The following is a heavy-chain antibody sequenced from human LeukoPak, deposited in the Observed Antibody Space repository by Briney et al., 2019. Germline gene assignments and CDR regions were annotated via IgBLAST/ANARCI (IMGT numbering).Heavy chain of an antibody. J-gene: IGHJ4*02. D-gene: IGHD4-11*01. CDR1: GFIFSRYG. V-gene: IGHV3-30*03. Sequence: GRPLRLSCAASGFIFSRYGMHWVRQAPGTGLEWVAVICYDGNNKYYADSVKGRFTISRDNSRNTLYLQMNSLRPEDTAVYYCAREYQDYTLAYWGQGTLVTVSS. CDR3: AREYQDYTLAY. CDR2: ICYDGNNK.